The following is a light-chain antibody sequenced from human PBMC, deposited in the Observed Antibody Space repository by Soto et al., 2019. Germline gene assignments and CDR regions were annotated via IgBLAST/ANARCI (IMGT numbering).Light chain of an antibody. CDR1: QDISNY. V-gene: IGKV1-39*01. Sequence: DIQMTQSPSSLSASVGDRVTITCQASQDISNYLNWYQHKPGKAPKLLISAASSLQSGVPSRFSGSGSGTDFTLTISSLQPEDFATYYCQQSYRTPITFGQGTRLEIK. CDR2: AAS. J-gene: IGKJ5*01. CDR3: QQSYRTPIT.